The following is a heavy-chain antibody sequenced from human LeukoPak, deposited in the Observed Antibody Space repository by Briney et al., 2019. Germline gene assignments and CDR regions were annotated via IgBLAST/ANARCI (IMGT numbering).Heavy chain of an antibody. D-gene: IGHD3-16*01. J-gene: IGHJ4*02. CDR2: FNPKSGGT. Sequence: ASVKVSCKASGYTFTGYYIHWARQAPGQGLEWMGWFNPKSGGTKYAQNFQGRVTMTRDTSTAYMELSRLKSDDTAVYYCVRAGGPFDYWGLGTQVTVSS. CDR1: GYTFTGYY. V-gene: IGHV1-2*02. CDR3: VRAGGPFDY.